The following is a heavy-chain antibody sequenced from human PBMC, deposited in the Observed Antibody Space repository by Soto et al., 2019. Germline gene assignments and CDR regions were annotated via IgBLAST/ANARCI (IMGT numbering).Heavy chain of an antibody. CDR3: ARAVSRYYGSGSEGNWFDP. J-gene: IGHJ5*02. D-gene: IGHD3-10*01. V-gene: IGHV1-18*01. Sequence: QVQLVQSGAEVKKPGASVKVSCKASGYTFTSYGISWVRQAPGQGREWMGWISAYNGNTNYAQKLQGRVTMTTDTYTSTAYLELRSLESDDTAVYYCARAVSRYYGSGSEGNWFDPWGQGTLVTVSS. CDR1: GYTFTSYG. CDR2: ISAYNGNT.